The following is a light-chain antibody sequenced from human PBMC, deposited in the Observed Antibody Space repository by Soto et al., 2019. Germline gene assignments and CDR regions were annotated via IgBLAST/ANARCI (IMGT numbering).Light chain of an antibody. CDR1: QDISNY. Sequence: DIQMTQSPSSLSASVGDRVTITCQASQDISNYLNWYQQKPGKAPKLLIYDASNLETGVPSRFSGSGSGTEFTLTISSLQPEDFATYYCQQLNNYPRTFGQGTKVEIK. J-gene: IGKJ1*01. CDR3: QQLNNYPRT. V-gene: IGKV1-33*01. CDR2: DAS.